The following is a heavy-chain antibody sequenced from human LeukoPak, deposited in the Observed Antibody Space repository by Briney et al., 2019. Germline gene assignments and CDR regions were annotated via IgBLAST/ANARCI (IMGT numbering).Heavy chain of an antibody. Sequence: GGSLRLSCSASGFTFSRYAMHWVRQGPGKGLEYVSGINNNGDSTYYSDSVKARLTISRDNSKNTLFLQMASLRAEDTAVYYCVKTMMTFGGVIRTDAFDIWGQGTMVIVSS. CDR2: INNNGDST. J-gene: IGHJ3*02. CDR3: VKTMMTFGGVIRTDAFDI. V-gene: IGHV3-64D*06. CDR1: GFTFSRYA. D-gene: IGHD3-16*01.